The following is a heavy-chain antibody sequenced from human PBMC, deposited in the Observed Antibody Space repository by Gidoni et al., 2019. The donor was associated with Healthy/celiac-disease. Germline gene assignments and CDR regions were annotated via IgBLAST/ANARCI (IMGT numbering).Heavy chain of an antibody. V-gene: IGHV3-30*04. Sequence: QVQLVESGGGVVQPGRSLRLSCAASGFTFSSYAMHWVRQAPGKGLEWVAVISYDGSNKYYADSVKGRITISRDNSKNTLYLQMNSLRAEDTAVYYCARDGVPYDSSGYYDYWGQGTLVTVSS. J-gene: IGHJ4*02. D-gene: IGHD3-22*01. CDR1: GFTFSSYA. CDR2: ISYDGSNK. CDR3: ARDGVPYDSSGYYDY.